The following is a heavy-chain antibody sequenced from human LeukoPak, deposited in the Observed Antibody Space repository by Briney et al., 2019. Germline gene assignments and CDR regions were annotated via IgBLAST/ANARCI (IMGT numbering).Heavy chain of an antibody. CDR2: INHSGST. V-gene: IGHV4-39*07. Sequence: PSETLSLTCTVSSGSFSSSSYYWGWIRQPPGKGLEWIGEINHSGSTNYNPSLKSRVTISVDTSKNQFSLKLSSVTAADTAVYYCARGRLFFDYWGQGTLVTVSS. J-gene: IGHJ4*02. CDR1: SGSFSSSSYY. D-gene: IGHD3-22*01. CDR3: ARGRLFFDY.